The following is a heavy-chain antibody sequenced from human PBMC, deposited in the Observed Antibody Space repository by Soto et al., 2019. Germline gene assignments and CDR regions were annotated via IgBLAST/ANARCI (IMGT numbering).Heavy chain of an antibody. D-gene: IGHD6-13*01. CDR2: ISGSGGST. CDR1: GFTFSSYA. Sequence: PGGSLRLSCAASGFTFSSYAMSWVRQAPGKGLEWVSAISGSGGSTYYADSVKGRFTISRDNSKNTLYPQMNSLRAEDTAVYYCAKDRGSSWYPFDYWGQGTLVTVSS. CDR3: AKDRGSSWYPFDY. J-gene: IGHJ4*02. V-gene: IGHV3-23*01.